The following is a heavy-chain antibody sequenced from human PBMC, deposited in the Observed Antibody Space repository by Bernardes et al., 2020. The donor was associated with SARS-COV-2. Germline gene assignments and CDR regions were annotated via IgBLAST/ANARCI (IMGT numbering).Heavy chain of an antibody. J-gene: IGHJ6*02. CDR2: VYFTGNT. D-gene: IGHD6-13*01. V-gene: IGHV4-59*11. CDR1: GGPIGSHY. CDR3: ARDVFLGSSWDHSYYGLDV. Sequence: SETLSLTCTVSGGPIGSHYWSWIRQSPGKGLEWIGNVYFTGNTNHNPSLKSRVIISIDTSKNQFSLRLSSVTAADAAVYYCARDVFLGSSWDHSYYGLDVWGQGTTVTVFS.